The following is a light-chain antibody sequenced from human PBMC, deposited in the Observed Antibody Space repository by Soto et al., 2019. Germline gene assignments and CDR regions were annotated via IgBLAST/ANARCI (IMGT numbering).Light chain of an antibody. CDR3: GADHGSGSNFVYS. V-gene: IGLV9-49*01. J-gene: IGLJ2*01. Sequence: QLVLTQPHSASASLGAAVTLTGTLSSGYSNYKVDWYQQRPGKGPRFVMRVGTGGIVGSKGDGIPDRFSVLGSGLNRYLTIKNIQEEDESYYHCGADHGSGSNFVYSFGGGTQLTVL. CDR2: VGTGGIVG. CDR1: SGYSNYK.